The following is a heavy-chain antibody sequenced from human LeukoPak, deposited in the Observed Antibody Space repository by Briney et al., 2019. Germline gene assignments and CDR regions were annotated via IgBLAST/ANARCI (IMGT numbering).Heavy chain of an antibody. CDR3: ASGGQQLAYY. D-gene: IGHD6-13*01. CDR2: IIPIFGTA. V-gene: IGHV1-69*05. CDR1: GGTFSSYA. J-gene: IGHJ4*02. Sequence: SVKVSCKASGGTFSSYAISWVRQAPGQGLEWMGGIIPIFGTANYAQKFQGRVTITRDTSASTAYMELSSLRSEDTAVYYCASGGQQLAYYWGQGTLVTVSS.